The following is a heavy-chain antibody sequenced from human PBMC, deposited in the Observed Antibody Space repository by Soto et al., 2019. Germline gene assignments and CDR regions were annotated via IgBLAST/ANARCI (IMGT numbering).Heavy chain of an antibody. CDR3: ARLGYSGSIRGYYYYGMDV. Sequence: PSETLSLTCAVYGGSFSGYYWSWIRQPPGKGLEWIGEINHSGSTNYNPSLKSRVTISVDRSKNQFSLKLSSVTAADTAVYYCARLGYSGSIRGYYYYGMDVWGQGTTVTVSS. V-gene: IGHV4-34*01. CDR1: GGSFSGYY. CDR2: INHSGST. D-gene: IGHD1-26*01. J-gene: IGHJ6*02.